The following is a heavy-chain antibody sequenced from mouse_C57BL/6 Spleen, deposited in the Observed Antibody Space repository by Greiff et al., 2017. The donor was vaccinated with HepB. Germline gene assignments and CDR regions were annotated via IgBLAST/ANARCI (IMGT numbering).Heavy chain of an antibody. D-gene: IGHD3-2*02. CDR1: GYTFTDYE. V-gene: IGHV1-15*01. CDR2: IDPETGGT. CDR3: TRSELRLHYAMDY. Sequence: VQLQQSGAELVRPGASVTLSCKASGYTFTDYEMHWVKQTPVHGLEWIGAIDPETGGTAYNQKFKGKAILTADKSSSTAYMELRSLTSEDSAVYYCTRSELRLHYAMDYWGQGTSVTVSS. J-gene: IGHJ4*01.